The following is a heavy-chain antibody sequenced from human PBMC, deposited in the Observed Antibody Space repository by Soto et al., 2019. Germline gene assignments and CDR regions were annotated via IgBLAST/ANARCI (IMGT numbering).Heavy chain of an antibody. V-gene: IGHV4-34*01. Sequence: ETLSLTCAVYGGSFSGYYWSWIRQPPGKGLEWIGEINHSGSTNYNPSLKSRVTISVDTSKNQFSLKLSSVTAADTAVYYCARVVTTSYYYYYMDVWGKGTTVTVSS. J-gene: IGHJ6*03. D-gene: IGHD4-17*01. CDR3: ARVVTTSYYYYYMDV. CDR1: GGSFSGYY. CDR2: INHSGST.